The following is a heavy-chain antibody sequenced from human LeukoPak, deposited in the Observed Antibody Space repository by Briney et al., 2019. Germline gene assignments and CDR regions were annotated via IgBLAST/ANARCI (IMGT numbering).Heavy chain of an antibody. Sequence: QTGGSLRLSCAASGFTFSSYEMNWVRQAPGKGLEWVSYISSSGSTIYYADSMKGRFTISRDNSKNTLYLQMNSLIPEDTSVYYCVKDGRGSSSWYGSWGQGTLVTVSS. CDR2: ISSSGSTI. CDR3: VKDGRGSSSWYGS. J-gene: IGHJ5*01. CDR1: GFTFSSYE. D-gene: IGHD1-26*01. V-gene: IGHV3-48*03.